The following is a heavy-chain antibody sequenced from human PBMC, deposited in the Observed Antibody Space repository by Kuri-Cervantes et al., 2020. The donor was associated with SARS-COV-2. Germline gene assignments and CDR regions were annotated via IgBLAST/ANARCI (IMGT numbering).Heavy chain of an antibody. CDR2: MNPNSGNT. Sequence: GESLKISCQASGYTFTSYDINWVRQATGQGLEWMGWMNPNSGNTGYAQKFQGRVTITRNTSISTAYMELSSLRSEDTAVYYCARAFSNYVDWFDPWGQGTLVTVSS. D-gene: IGHD4-11*01. CDR3: ARAFSNYVDWFDP. J-gene: IGHJ5*02. CDR1: GYTFTSYD. V-gene: IGHV1-8*03.